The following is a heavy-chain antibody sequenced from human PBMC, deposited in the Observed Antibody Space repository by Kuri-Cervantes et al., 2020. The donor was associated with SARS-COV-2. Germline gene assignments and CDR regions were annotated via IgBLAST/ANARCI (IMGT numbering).Heavy chain of an antibody. Sequence: GESLKISCSASGFTFSSYAMYWVRQAPGKGLEYVSAISSNGDTTYYADSVKGRFTISRDNSKKNLYLQMSSLRAEDTAVYYSVKVRSYYASGACDYWGQGTPVTVSS. CDR1: GFTFSSYA. V-gene: IGHV3-64D*06. CDR3: VKVRSYYASGACDY. J-gene: IGHJ4*02. CDR2: ISSNGDTT. D-gene: IGHD3-10*01.